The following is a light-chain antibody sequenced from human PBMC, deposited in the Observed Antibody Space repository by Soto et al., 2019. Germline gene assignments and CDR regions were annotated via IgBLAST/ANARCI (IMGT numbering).Light chain of an antibody. CDR2: GAS. CDR3: QQYGSSTIYT. V-gene: IGKV3-20*01. J-gene: IGKJ2*01. Sequence: EIVLTQSPGTLSLSPGEGATLSCRASQSISSSYLAWYQQKPGQAPRLLIYGASSRATGIPDTFSGSGSGTDFTLTISRLEPEDFAVYYCQQYGSSTIYTFGQGTKLEIK. CDR1: QSISSSY.